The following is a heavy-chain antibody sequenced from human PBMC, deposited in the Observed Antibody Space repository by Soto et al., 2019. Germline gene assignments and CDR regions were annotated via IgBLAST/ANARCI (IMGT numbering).Heavy chain of an antibody. V-gene: IGHV1-2*02. CDR2: INPNGGGT. D-gene: IGHD1-26*01. CDR1: GYIFTDYY. J-gene: IGHJ5*02. CDR3: ARPYCGTNSCHNWFDP. Sequence: QVQLVQSGAEVKMPGASVTVSCKASGYIFTDYYMNWVRQAPGQGLEWMGWINPNGGGTNYAQKFQGRVTMTTDTSISTAYMELSRLRSDDTAVYYCARPYCGTNSCHNWFDPWGQGTLVTVSS.